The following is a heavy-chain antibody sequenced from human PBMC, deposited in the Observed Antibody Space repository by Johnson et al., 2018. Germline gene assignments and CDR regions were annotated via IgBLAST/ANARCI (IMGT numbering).Heavy chain of an antibody. CDR3: ASGQIDIVVGPAMGGHMDV. D-gene: IGHD2-2*01. Sequence: QVQLVQSGGGVVQPGTSLRLSCAASGFTFSHYAMHWVRQAPGKGLEWVAVISYDGRTKYYADSVKGQFTISRDNSKNTLYLQMNSLRGDDTAIYYCASGQIDIVVGPAMGGHMDVWGKGTTVIVSS. J-gene: IGHJ6*03. CDR1: GFTFSHYA. V-gene: IGHV3-30*04. CDR2: ISYDGRTK.